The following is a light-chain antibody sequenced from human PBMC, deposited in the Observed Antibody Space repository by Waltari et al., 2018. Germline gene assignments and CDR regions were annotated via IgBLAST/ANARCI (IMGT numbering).Light chain of an antibody. CDR1: QSVSSSY. Sequence: EIVLTQSPGTLSLSPGERATLSCRASQSVSSSYLAWYQQKPGQAPRLLIYGASSRATGIPDRVSGSGSGTDFTLTISRLEPEEFAVYYCQQYGSSLITFGQGTRLEIK. J-gene: IGKJ5*01. V-gene: IGKV3-20*01. CDR3: QQYGSSLIT. CDR2: GAS.